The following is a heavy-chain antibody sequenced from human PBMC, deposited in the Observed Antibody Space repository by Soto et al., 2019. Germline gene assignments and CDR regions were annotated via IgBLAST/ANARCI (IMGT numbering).Heavy chain of an antibody. CDR2: TYYRSKWYN. CDR3: ARATSDFWSGYYSDYYYYMDV. D-gene: IGHD3-3*01. Sequence: PSQTLSLTCAISGDSVSSNSAAWNWIRQSPSRGLEWLGRTYYRSKWYNDYAVSVKSRITINPDTSKNQLSLQLNSVTPEDTAVYYCARATSDFWSGYYSDYYYYMDVWGKGTTVTVSS. J-gene: IGHJ6*03. CDR1: GDSVSSNSAA. V-gene: IGHV6-1*01.